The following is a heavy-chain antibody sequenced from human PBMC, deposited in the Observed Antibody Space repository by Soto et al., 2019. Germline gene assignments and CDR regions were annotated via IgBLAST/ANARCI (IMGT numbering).Heavy chain of an antibody. Sequence: SETLSLTCTASGGYISSYYWSWIRQPPGKGLEWIGYIYYSGSTNYNPSLKSRVTISVDTSKNQFSLKLSSVTAADTAVYYCARASRGYSYGWAFDIWGQGTMVTVSS. CDR1: GGYISSYY. CDR3: ARASRGYSYGWAFDI. CDR2: IYYSGST. D-gene: IGHD5-18*01. V-gene: IGHV4-59*01. J-gene: IGHJ3*02.